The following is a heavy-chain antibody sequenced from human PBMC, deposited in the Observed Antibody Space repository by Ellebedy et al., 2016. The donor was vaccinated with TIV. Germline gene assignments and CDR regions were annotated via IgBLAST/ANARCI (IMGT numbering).Heavy chain of an antibody. CDR2: ISGGGST. CDR3: AKGDADEYFQH. CDR1: GFTFSSYA. V-gene: IGHV3-23*01. J-gene: IGHJ1*01. Sequence: GGSLRLSCAASGFTFSSYAMSWVRQAPGKGLEWVSAISGGGSTYYADSVKGRFTISRDNSKNTLYLQMNSLRAEDTAVYYCAKGDADEYFQHWGQGTLVTVSS.